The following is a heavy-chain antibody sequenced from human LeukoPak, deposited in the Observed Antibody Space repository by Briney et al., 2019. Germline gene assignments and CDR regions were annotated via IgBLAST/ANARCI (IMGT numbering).Heavy chain of an antibody. D-gene: IGHD6-19*01. CDR3: AREAVAVAGGLFDY. Sequence: GGSLGLSCAASGFTFSSYEMNWVRQAPGKGLEWVANIKQDGSEKYYVDSVKGRFTISRDNAKNSLYLQMNSLRAEDTAVYYCAREAVAVAGGLFDYWGQGTLVTVSS. CDR1: GFTFSSYE. CDR2: IKQDGSEK. V-gene: IGHV3-7*01. J-gene: IGHJ4*02.